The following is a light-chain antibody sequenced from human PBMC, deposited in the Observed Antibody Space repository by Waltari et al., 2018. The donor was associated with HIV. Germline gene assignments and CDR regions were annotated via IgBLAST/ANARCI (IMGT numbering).Light chain of an antibody. CDR1: SSDVGGSSY. CDR2: EVG. Sequence: QSALTQPPSASGSTGQSVTISCPGKSSDVGGSSYVSWYQQHPGKAPKLMMYEVGKRPSGVPDRFSGSKSGNTASLTVSGLQAEDDADYYCTSYAGSNNLVFGGGTKLTVL. J-gene: IGLJ2*01. CDR3: TSYAGSNNLV. V-gene: IGLV2-8*01.